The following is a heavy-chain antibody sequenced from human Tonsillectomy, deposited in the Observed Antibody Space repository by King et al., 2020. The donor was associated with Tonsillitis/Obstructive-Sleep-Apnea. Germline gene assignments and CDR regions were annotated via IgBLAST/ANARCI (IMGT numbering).Heavy chain of an antibody. CDR3: ARGGIGYDFAFDI. J-gene: IGHJ3*02. D-gene: IGHD3-3*01. Sequence: VQLVESGAEVKKPGESRRISCKGFGYSFSSYWINWLREMPGKGLEWMGIIDPSDSYTNYRPSFQGHVTFSVDKSISTAYLQWSILRASDTAMYYCARGGIGYDFAFDIWGQGTMVTVSS. V-gene: IGHV5-10-1*01. CDR1: GYSFSSYW. CDR2: IDPSDSYT.